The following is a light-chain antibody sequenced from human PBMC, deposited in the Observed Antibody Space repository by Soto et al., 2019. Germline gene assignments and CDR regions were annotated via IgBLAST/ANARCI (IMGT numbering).Light chain of an antibody. CDR2: QVS. Sequence: DVVMTQSPLSLPVTLGQPASISCRSNESLVHRDGNAYLNWFQQRPGQSPRRLIHQVSSRDSGVPDRFSGSWSGTDFTLKISRVEAEDVGVYYCMQSSHWSLSFGGGTKVEIK. CDR1: ESLVHRDGNAY. V-gene: IGKV2-30*02. J-gene: IGKJ4*01. CDR3: MQSSHWSLS.